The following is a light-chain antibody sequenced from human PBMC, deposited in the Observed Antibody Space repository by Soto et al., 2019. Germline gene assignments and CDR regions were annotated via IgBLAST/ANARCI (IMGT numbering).Light chain of an antibody. Sequence: DIQMTQSPSTLSASVGDRVTITCRASQSISSWLAWYQQKPGKAPKLLIYKASSLESGVPSRFSGSGSGTEFTLTLSSLQADDFATYSCQQYNSYWWTFGQGTKVDIK. V-gene: IGKV1-5*03. CDR3: QQYNSYWWT. J-gene: IGKJ1*01. CDR1: QSISSW. CDR2: KAS.